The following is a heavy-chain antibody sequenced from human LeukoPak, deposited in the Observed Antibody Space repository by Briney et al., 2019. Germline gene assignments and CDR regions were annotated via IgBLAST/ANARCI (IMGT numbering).Heavy chain of an antibody. CDR2: IYYSGST. V-gene: IGHV4-30-4*01. D-gene: IGHD3-3*01. Sequence: SQTLSLTCTVSGGSISSGDYYWSWIRQPPGKGLEWIGYIYYSGSTYYNPSLKSRVTISVDTSKNQFPLKLSSVTAADTAVYYCARSPAPGDDFWSGYKAWGQGTLVTVSS. J-gene: IGHJ5*02. CDR1: GGSISSGDYY. CDR3: ARSPAPGDDFWSGYKA.